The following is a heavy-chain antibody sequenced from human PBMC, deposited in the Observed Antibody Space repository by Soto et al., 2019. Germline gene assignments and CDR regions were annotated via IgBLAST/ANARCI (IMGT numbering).Heavy chain of an antibody. CDR3: ARDIVVVTASGGAYYYGMDV. CDR2: IIPIFGTA. CDR1: GGTFSSYA. V-gene: IGHV1-69*13. D-gene: IGHD2-21*02. J-gene: IGHJ6*02. Sequence: SVKVSCKASGGTFSSYAISWVRQAPGQGLEWMGGIIPIFGTANYAQKFQGRVTITADESTSTAYMELSSLRSEDTAVYYCARDIVVVTASGGAYYYGMDVWGQGTTVTVSS.